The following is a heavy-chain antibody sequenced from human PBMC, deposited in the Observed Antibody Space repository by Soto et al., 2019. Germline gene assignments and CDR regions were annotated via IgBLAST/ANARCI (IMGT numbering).Heavy chain of an antibody. Sequence: GPPVKVSCKASGGTFSSYAISWVRQAPGQGLEWMGGIIPIFGTANYAQKFQGRVTITADESTSTAYMELSSLRSEDTAVYYCARSITMVRGAQTSLYYYYYGMDVWGQGTTVTVSS. CDR2: IIPIFGTA. CDR1: GGTFSSYA. D-gene: IGHD3-10*01. J-gene: IGHJ6*02. V-gene: IGHV1-69*13. CDR3: ARSITMVRGAQTSLYYYYYGMDV.